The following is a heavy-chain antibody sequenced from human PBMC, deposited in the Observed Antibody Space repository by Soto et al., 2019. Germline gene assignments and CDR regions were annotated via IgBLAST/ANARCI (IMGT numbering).Heavy chain of an antibody. J-gene: IGHJ5*02. V-gene: IGHV1-69*13. CDR3: ARGVGATAGFDP. D-gene: IGHD1-26*01. CDR2: IIPIFGTA. CDR1: VGTFSSYA. Sequence: GASVTVCCKDSVGTFSSYAMSWVRQAPGQGLEWMGGIIPIFGTANYAQKFQGRVTITADESTSTAYMELSSLRSEDTAVYYCARGVGATAGFDPWGQGTLVTVSS.